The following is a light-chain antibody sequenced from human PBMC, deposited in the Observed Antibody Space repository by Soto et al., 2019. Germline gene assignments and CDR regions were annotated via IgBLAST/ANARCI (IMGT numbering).Light chain of an antibody. Sequence: VLTQPASVSVSPGERVTLSCRSSQSVADNLAWFQQKPGQGPRLLIYGASTRATGIPARFSGSGSETDFTLTVSSLRSEDSAVYYCQQYNYWPITFGQGTQLEIK. CDR3: QQYNYWPIT. J-gene: IGKJ5*01. CDR2: GAS. CDR1: QSVADN. V-gene: IGKV3-15*01.